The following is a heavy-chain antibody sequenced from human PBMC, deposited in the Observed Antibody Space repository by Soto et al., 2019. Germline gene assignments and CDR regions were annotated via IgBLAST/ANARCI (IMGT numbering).Heavy chain of an antibody. CDR2: ISYDGSNK. CDR3: ARDLTTVTTNYYYGMDV. Sequence: QVQLVESGGGVVQPGRSLRLSCAASGFTFSSYAMHWVRQAPGKGLEWVAVISYDGSNKYYADSVKGRFTISRDNSKNPLYLQMNSLRAEDTAVYYCARDLTTVTTNYYYGMDVWGQGTTVTVSS. J-gene: IGHJ6*02. D-gene: IGHD4-4*01. V-gene: IGHV3-30-3*01. CDR1: GFTFSSYA.